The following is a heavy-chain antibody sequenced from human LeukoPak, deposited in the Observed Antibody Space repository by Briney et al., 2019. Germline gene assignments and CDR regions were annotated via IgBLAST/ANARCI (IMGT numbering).Heavy chain of an antibody. CDR2: LYSDGNT. V-gene: IGHV3-53*01. Sequence: GGSLSLSCAASGFTVITNDMTWVRQAPGKGLEWVSVLYSDGNTKYADSVQGRFTISRDNSKNTMYLEMNSLSPDDTAVYYCARGVEPLAANTLAYWGQGTLVTVSS. CDR1: GFTVITND. CDR3: ARGVEPLAANTLAY. J-gene: IGHJ4*02. D-gene: IGHD3-16*01.